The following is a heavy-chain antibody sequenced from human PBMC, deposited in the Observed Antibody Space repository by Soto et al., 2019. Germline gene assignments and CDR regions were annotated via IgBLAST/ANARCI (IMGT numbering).Heavy chain of an antibody. CDR3: AKDARRTGLVGQWVD. J-gene: IGHJ4*02. V-gene: IGHV3-23*01. CDR2: VSDSGAST. Sequence: EVHLLESGGALVQPGGSLRLSCVGSGFMFSGYAMHWVRQAPGKGLEWVSTVSDSGASTYYAHSVKGRFTVSRDNSNNMLSLEMDSLRAEDTALYFCAKDARRTGLVGQWVDWGQGTLVTVSS. CDR1: GFMFSGYA. D-gene: IGHD1-26*01.